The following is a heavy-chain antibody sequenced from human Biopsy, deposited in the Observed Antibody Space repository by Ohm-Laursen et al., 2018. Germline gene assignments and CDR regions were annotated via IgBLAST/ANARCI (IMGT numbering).Heavy chain of an antibody. J-gene: IGHJ4*02. Sequence: SLRLSCAAPGFTFSDYYMRWLRQAPGKGLEWLSYISGSGTTIFYADSVKGRFTVSRDNAKNSLYLQMNSLTVEDAAVYYCAREGGGSYHDYWGQGTLVTVSS. D-gene: IGHD3-16*02. CDR2: ISGSGTTI. CDR3: AREGGGSYHDY. CDR1: GFTFSDYY. V-gene: IGHV3-11*01.